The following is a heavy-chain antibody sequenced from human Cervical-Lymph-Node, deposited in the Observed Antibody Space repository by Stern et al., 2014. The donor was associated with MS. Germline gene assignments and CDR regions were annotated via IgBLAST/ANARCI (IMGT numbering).Heavy chain of an antibody. V-gene: IGHV1-24*01. Sequence: VQLVQSGAEVKKPGTSVKVSCRVSGHTLTEISIHWVRQTPGKGLEWIGGLDPADGETIYAQNFQGRVTMTEDTSTDTAYMELISLRSDDTAVYYCTTTEFDPWGQGTLVTVSS. CDR1: GHTLTEIS. J-gene: IGHJ5*02. CDR2: LDPADGET. CDR3: TTTEFDP.